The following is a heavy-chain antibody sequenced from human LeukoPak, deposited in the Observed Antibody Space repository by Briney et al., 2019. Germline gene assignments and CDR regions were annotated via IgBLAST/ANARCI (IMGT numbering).Heavy chain of an antibody. CDR1: GFTFSSYA. Sequence: GGSLRLSCAASGFTFSSYAMHWVRQAPGKGLEWVAFIHYDGSNNYYADSVKGRFTISRDNSKNTLYLQMNSLSAEDTAVYYCAKPHFDSWGQGTLVTVSS. CDR2: IHYDGSNN. J-gene: IGHJ4*02. CDR3: AKPHFDS. V-gene: IGHV3-30*02.